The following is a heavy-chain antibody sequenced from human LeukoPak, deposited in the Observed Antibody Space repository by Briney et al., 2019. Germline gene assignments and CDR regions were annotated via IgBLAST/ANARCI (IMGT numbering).Heavy chain of an antibody. CDR1: GGSFSRYY. Sequence: PSETLSLTCAVYGGSFSRYYWSWIRQPPGKGLEWIGEINHSGSTNYNPSLKSRVTISVDTSKNQFSLKLSSVTAADTAVYYCARGANFIAAAGIGDYWGQGTLVTVSS. V-gene: IGHV4-34*01. CDR3: ARGANFIAAAGIGDY. D-gene: IGHD6-13*01. J-gene: IGHJ4*02. CDR2: INHSGST.